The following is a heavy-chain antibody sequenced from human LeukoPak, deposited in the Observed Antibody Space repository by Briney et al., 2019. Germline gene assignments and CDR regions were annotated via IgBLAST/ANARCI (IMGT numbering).Heavy chain of an antibody. D-gene: IGHD2-2*01. CDR1: GGSITSYS. Sequence: SETLSLTCTVSGGSITSYSWTWIRQPPGKGLEWIGYIYYSGRSTNFNPSLKSRVTMAIDTSKNQFSLKLSSVTAADTAVYYCARQPEGVNWFDPWGQGTLVTVS. CDR3: ARQPEGVNWFDP. V-gene: IGHV4-59*08. J-gene: IGHJ5*02. CDR2: IYYSGRST.